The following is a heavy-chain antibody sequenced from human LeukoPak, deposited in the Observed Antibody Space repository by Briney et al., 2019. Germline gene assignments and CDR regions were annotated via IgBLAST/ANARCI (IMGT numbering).Heavy chain of an antibody. CDR2: INTSGST. V-gene: IGHV4-4*07. D-gene: IGHD5-12*01. Sequence: SETLSLTCTVSGGSISSYYWSWIRQPTGKGLEWIGRINTSGSTNYNPSLKSRVTISVDTSKNQFSLKLSSVTAADTAVYYCARHLYSGYDRVFDYWGQGTLVTVSS. J-gene: IGHJ4*02. CDR3: ARHLYSGYDRVFDY. CDR1: GGSISSYY.